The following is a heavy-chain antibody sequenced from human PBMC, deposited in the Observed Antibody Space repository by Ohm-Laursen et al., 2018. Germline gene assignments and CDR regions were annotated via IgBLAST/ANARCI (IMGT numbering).Heavy chain of an antibody. CDR2: MNPNSGNT. V-gene: IGHV1-8*01. J-gene: IGHJ5*02. D-gene: IGHD2-21*01. CDR1: GYTFTSYD. CDR3: ARLRHSAALNWFDP. Sequence: ASVKVSCKASGYTFTSYDINWVRQATGQGLEWMGWMNPNSGNTGYAQKFQGRVTMARNTSISTAYMELSSLRSEDTAVYYCARLRHSAALNWFDPWGQGTLVTVSS.